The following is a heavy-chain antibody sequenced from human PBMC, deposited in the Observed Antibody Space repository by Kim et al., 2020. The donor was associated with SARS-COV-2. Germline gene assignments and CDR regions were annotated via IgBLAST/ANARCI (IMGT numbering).Heavy chain of an antibody. CDR1: GGSFSGYY. CDR3: ARGSTHYDYVWGSYRSYYFDY. D-gene: IGHD3-16*02. Sequence: SETLSLTCAVYGGSFSGYYWSWIRQPPGKGLEWIGEINHSGSTNYNPSLNSRVTISVDTSKNQFSLKLSSVTAADTAVYYCARGSTHYDYVWGSYRSYYFDYWGQGTLVTVSS. V-gene: IGHV4-34*01. CDR2: INHSGST. J-gene: IGHJ4*02.